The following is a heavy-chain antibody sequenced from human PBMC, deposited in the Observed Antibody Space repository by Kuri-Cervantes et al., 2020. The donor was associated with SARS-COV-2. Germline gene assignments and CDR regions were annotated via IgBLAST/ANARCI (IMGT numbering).Heavy chain of an antibody. Sequence: SETLSLTCTVSGGSISSYYWSWIRQPPGKGLEWIGYIYYSGSTNHNPSLKSRVTISVDTSKSQFSLKLSSVTAADTAVYYCARVGGNCSGGSCYFSGFDYWGQGTLVTVSS. CDR3: ARVGGNCSGGSCYFSGFDY. CDR2: IYYSGST. D-gene: IGHD2-15*01. CDR1: GGSISSYY. J-gene: IGHJ4*02. V-gene: IGHV4-59*01.